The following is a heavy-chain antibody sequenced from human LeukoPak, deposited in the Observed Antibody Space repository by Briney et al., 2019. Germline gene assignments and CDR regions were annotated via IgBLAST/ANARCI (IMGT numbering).Heavy chain of an antibody. CDR2: GYYSGST. D-gene: IGHD3-10*01. V-gene: IGHV4-39*01. CDR1: GGSISSSSYY. J-gene: IGHJ5*02. CDR3: ASHSHLTITKVGGAFNWFDP. Sequence: PSETLSLTCTVSGGSISSSSYYWGWIRQPPGKGLERIGSGYYSGSTYYNPSYKRRVTISVDTSKHQYSLQVRSLHAADPAVYYCASHSHLTITKVGGAFNWFDPWGQGTLVTVSS.